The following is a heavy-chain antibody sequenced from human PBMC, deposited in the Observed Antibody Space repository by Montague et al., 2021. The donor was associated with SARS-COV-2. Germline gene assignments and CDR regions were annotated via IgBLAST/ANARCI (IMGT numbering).Heavy chain of an antibody. CDR1: GGSISSSSYY. Sequence: SETLSLTCTVSGGSISSSSYYWGWIRQPPGTGLEWIGSIYYSGRTYYNPSLKSRVTISVDTSKNQFSLKLSSVSAADTAVYYCARHVYDILTGYYTYWYFDLWGRGTLVTVSA. D-gene: IGHD3-9*01. J-gene: IGHJ2*01. CDR3: ARHVYDILTGYYTYWYFDL. V-gene: IGHV4-39*01. CDR2: IYYSGRT.